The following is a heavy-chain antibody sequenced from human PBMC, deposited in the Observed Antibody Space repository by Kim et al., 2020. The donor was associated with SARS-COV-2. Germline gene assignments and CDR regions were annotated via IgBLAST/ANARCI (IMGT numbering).Heavy chain of an antibody. CDR2: TYYRSKWYN. J-gene: IGHJ4*02. CDR3: TRMSIAAAGAVD. D-gene: IGHD6-13*01. CDR1: GDSVSSNSAA. Sequence: SQTLSLTCAISGDSVSSNSAAWHWIRQSPSRGLEWLGRTYYRSKWYNDYAVSVKSRITINPDTSKNQFSLQLNSVTPDDTAVYYCTRMSIAAAGAVDWGQGTLVTVSS. V-gene: IGHV6-1*01.